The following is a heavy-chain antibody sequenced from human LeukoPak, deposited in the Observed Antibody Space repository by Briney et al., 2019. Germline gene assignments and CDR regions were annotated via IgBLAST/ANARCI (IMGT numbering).Heavy chain of an antibody. Sequence: GGSLRLSCAASGFTFSSYSMNWVRQAPGKGLEWVSYISSSSSTIYYADSVKGRFTISRDNAKNSLYLQMNSLRAEDTAVYHCAKWIKLCPRCAFDIWGQGTMVTVSS. D-gene: IGHD5-18*01. CDR2: ISSSSSTI. J-gene: IGHJ3*02. CDR1: GFTFSSYS. V-gene: IGHV3-48*01. CDR3: AKWIKLCPRCAFDI.